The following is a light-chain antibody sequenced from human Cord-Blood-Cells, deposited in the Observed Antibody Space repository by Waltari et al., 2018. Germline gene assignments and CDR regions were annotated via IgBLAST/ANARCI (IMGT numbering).Light chain of an antibody. J-gene: IGLJ2*01. Sequence: QSALTQPASVSGPPGQSITISCPGPSMAVGGYTYVSWYQQHPGKAPKLMIYDVSNRPSGVSNRFSGSKSGNTASLTISGLQAEDEADYYCSSYTSSSVVFGGGTKLTVL. V-gene: IGLV2-14*01. CDR1: SMAVGGYTY. CDR3: SSYTSSSVV. CDR2: DVS.